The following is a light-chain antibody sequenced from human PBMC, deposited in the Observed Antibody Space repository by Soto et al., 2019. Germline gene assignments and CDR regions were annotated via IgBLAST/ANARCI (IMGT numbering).Light chain of an antibody. Sequence: ETVITQTPLSLSVTPGQPASISCKSSQSLLFTDGKTNLSWYLQKPGQSPQLLIYGVSNRFSGVPDRFSGSGSGTDFTLKISRVEAEDVGVYYCMQSIQLSLTFGGGTKVEIK. CDR3: MQSIQLSLT. V-gene: IGKV2D-29*02. J-gene: IGKJ4*01. CDR2: GVS. CDR1: QSLLFTDGKTN.